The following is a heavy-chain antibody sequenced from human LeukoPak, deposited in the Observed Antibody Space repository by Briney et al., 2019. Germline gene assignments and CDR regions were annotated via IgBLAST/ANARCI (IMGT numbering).Heavy chain of an antibody. CDR3: ARGDCSSTSCSLGI. V-gene: IGHV1-69*13. D-gene: IGHD2-2*01. CDR1: GYTFTSYG. Sequence: SVKVSRKASGYTFTSYGISWVRQAPGQGLEWMGGIIPIFGTANYAQKFQGRVTITADESTSTAYMELSSLRSEDTAVYYCARGDCSSTSCSLGIWGQGTMVTVSS. CDR2: IIPIFGTA. J-gene: IGHJ3*02.